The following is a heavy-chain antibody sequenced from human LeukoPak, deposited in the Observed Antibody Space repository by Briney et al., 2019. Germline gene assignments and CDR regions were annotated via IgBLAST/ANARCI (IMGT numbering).Heavy chain of an antibody. V-gene: IGHV1-46*01. D-gene: IGHD3-22*01. CDR3: ARGLGTYDSSELTWPMISF. J-gene: IGHJ4*02. Sequence: GASVKVSCKASGYTFTSYYMHWVRQAPGQGLEWMGIINPSGGSTSYAQKFQGRVTMTRDTSTSTVYMELSSLRSEDTAVYYCARGLGTYDSSELTWPMISFWGQGTVVTVSS. CDR1: GYTFTSYY. CDR2: INPSGGST.